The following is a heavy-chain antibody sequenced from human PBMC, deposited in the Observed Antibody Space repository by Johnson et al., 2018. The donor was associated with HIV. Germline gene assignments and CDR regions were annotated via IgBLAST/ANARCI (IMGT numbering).Heavy chain of an antibody. Sequence: QVQLVESGGGLVKPGGSLRLSCAASGFTFSDYYIHWIRQAPGKGLEWLAFITGRGTAIYADSVKGRFTISRDNAKSSVILQVNSLTAEDTATYYCAKEWSAFDIWGQGTRVTVAA. J-gene: IGHJ3*02. CDR3: AKEWSAFDI. V-gene: IGHV3-11*04. D-gene: IGHD1-26*01. CDR2: ITGRGTAI. CDR1: GFTFSDYY.